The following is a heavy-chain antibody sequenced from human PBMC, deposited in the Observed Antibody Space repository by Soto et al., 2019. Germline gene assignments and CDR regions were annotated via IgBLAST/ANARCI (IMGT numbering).Heavy chain of an antibody. V-gene: IGHV3-23*01. CDR2: ITESGSST. Sequence: EVQVLESGGGLVQPGGSLRLSCAASGFTFRKYAMTWVRQAPGQGLEYVSSITESGSSTYYADSVKGRFTISRDNSKNTLYLQMNSLRAEDTAVYYCAKDVVDRGVTSWGQGTLVTVSS. D-gene: IGHD2-8*01. CDR1: GFTFRKYA. J-gene: IGHJ5*02. CDR3: AKDVVDRGVTS.